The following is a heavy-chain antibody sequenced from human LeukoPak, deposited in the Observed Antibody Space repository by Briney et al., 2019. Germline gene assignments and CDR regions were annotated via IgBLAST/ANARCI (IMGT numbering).Heavy chain of an antibody. Sequence: ASVTVSCKASGYTFTGYYMHWVRQAPGQGLEWMGWINPNSGGTNYAQEFQGRVTMTRDTSISTAYMELSRLRSDDTAVYYCARVPYGDYGYGLFDYWGQGTLVTVSS. J-gene: IGHJ4*02. CDR2: INPNSGGT. CDR3: ARVPYGDYGYGLFDY. D-gene: IGHD4-17*01. CDR1: GYTFTGYY. V-gene: IGHV1-2*02.